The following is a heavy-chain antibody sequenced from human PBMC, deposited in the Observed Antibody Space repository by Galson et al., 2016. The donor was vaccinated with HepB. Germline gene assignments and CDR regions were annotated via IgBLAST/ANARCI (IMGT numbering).Heavy chain of an antibody. D-gene: IGHD6-19*01. V-gene: IGHV3-33*01. CDR1: GFTFRTYA. CDR2: IGHDANNE. J-gene: IGHJ3*01. Sequence: SLRLSCAASGFTFRTYAMNWVRQAPGKGLEWVAGIGHDANNEYFMESAKGRSTVSRDNSKNTLYLQMNTLGVEDTALYYCARPRRQWLVRFDGDALQFWGQGTMVTVSS. CDR3: ARPRRQWLVRFDGDALQF.